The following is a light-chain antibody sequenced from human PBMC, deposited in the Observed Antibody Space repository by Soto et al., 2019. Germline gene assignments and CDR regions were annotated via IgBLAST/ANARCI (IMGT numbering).Light chain of an antibody. CDR1: QTIYSW. J-gene: IGKJ1*01. CDR2: KAS. V-gene: IGKV1-5*03. Sequence: DTKMTQSPSILSASVGDRVTITCRASQTIYSWLAWYQQKPGQAPRLLIHKASTVETGVPSRFSGSGYGSEFTLIISSLQPDDSATYYCHQYNSYPRTFGQGTKVDIK. CDR3: HQYNSYPRT.